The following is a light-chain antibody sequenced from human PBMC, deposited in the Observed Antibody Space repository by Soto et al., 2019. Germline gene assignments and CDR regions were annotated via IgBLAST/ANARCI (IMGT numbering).Light chain of an antibody. CDR1: QSVSIN. CDR2: GAS. Sequence: EIVMTQSPATLSVSPGERATLSCRASQSVSINLALYQQKPGQAHRLLIYGASTRATGIPGRFSGSGSGTEFTLTISSLQSEDFAGYYCQQYNNWSYTFGQGTKLEIK. J-gene: IGKJ2*01. V-gene: IGKV3-15*01. CDR3: QQYNNWSYT.